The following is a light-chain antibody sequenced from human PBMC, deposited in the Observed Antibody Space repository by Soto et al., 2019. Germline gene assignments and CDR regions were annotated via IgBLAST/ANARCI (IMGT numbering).Light chain of an antibody. CDR2: DAS. Sequence: EIVLTQSPATLSLSPGQTATLSCRASQPITRYLAWYQQKPGQAPRLLIYDASTSATGIPARFSGSGSGTDFTLTISSLEPEDSAVYYCQQRANWHTFGGGSTVEIK. V-gene: IGKV3-11*01. J-gene: IGKJ4*01. CDR3: QQRANWHT. CDR1: QPITRY.